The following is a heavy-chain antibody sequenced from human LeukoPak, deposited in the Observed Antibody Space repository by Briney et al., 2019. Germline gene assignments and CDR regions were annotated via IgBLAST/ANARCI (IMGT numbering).Heavy chain of an antibody. CDR3: ARDARVSSTSRGHWFDP. CDR2: IIPILGIA. D-gene: IGHD2-2*01. Sequence: PSVKFSCKASGATFTSYTISWVRQAPGQGLKWMGRIIPILGIANYAQKFQGRVTITADKSTSTAYMELSSLRSEDTAVYYCARDARVSSTSRGHWFDPWGQGTLVTVSS. J-gene: IGHJ5*02. CDR1: GATFTSYT. V-gene: IGHV1-69*04.